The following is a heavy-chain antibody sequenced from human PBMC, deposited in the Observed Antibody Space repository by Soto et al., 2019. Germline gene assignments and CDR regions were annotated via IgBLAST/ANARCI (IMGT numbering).Heavy chain of an antibody. CDR3: AKDLIAVAGNHYYYGMDV. Sequence: QVQLVESGGGVVQPGRSLRLSCAASGFTFSSYGRHWVRQAPGKGLEWVAVISYDGSNKYYADSVKGRFTISRDNSKNTLYLQMNSLRAEDTAVYYCAKDLIAVAGNHYYYGMDVWGQGTTVTVSS. CDR2: ISYDGSNK. V-gene: IGHV3-30*18. CDR1: GFTFSSYG. D-gene: IGHD6-19*01. J-gene: IGHJ6*02.